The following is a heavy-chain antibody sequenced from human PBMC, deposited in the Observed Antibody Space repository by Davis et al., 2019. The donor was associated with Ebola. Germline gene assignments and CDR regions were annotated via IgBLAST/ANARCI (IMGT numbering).Heavy chain of an antibody. CDR3: ARLGYCSGGSCTEGLDY. CDR2: INHSGST. CDR1: GGSFSGYY. D-gene: IGHD2-15*01. J-gene: IGHJ4*02. V-gene: IGHV4-34*01. Sequence: MPSETLSLTCAVYGGSFSGYYWSWIRQPPGKGLEWIGEINHSGSTNYNPSLKSRVTISVDTSKNQFSLKLSSVTAADTAVYYCARLGYCSGGSCTEGLDYWGQGTLVTVSS.